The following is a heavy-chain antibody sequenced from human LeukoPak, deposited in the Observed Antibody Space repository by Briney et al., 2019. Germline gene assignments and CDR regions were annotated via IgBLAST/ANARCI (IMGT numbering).Heavy chain of an antibody. CDR3: ARDPVGVARNVG. Sequence: GGSLRLSCAASGFTFSSYSMNWVRQAPGKGLEWVSSISSSSSYIYYADSVKGRFTISRDNAKNSLYLKMNSLRAEDTAVYYCARDPVGVARNVGWGQGTLVTVSS. V-gene: IGHV3-21*01. J-gene: IGHJ4*02. D-gene: IGHD1-14*01. CDR1: GFTFSSYS. CDR2: ISSSSSYI.